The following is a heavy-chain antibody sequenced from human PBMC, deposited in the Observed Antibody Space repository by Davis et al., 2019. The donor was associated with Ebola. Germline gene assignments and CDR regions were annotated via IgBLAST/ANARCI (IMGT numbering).Heavy chain of an antibody. CDR2: IYHSGST. CDR3: ARAKLRDSRLTLGY. J-gene: IGHJ4*02. Sequence: GSLRLSCAVSGGSISSSNWWSWVRQPPGKGLEWIGEIYHSGSTNYNPSLKSRVTISVDTSKNQFSLKLSSVTAADTAVYYCARAKLRDSRLTLGYWGQGTLVTVSS. D-gene: IGHD6-13*01. CDR1: GGSISSSNW. V-gene: IGHV4-4*02.